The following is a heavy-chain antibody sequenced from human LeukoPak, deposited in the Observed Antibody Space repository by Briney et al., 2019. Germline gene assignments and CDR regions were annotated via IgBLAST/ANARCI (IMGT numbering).Heavy chain of an antibody. Sequence: ASVKVSCKASGYTFTSYGISWVRQAPGQGLEWMGWISAYNGNTNYAQKLQGRVTMTTDTSTSTAYMELRSLRSDDTAVYYCARAPVPITMIVEGLVYWGQGTLVTVSS. D-gene: IGHD3-22*01. CDR1: GYTFTSYG. CDR3: ARAPVPITMIVEGLVY. V-gene: IGHV1-18*01. CDR2: ISAYNGNT. J-gene: IGHJ4*02.